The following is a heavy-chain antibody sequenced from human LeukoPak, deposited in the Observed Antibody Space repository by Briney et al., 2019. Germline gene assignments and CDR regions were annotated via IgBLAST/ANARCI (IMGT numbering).Heavy chain of an antibody. V-gene: IGHV1-24*01. CDR3: SRRRFRGGGIDD. Sequence: GASVTVPCKVSGYTLTQLSIHWVRPAPGKGLEWMGGFDPEDGETNYAQKFQGRVTMTEDTSTDTDYMELRSRRSEGTAVYECSRRRFRGGGIDDWSQGTPVTVSS. CDR1: GYTLTQLS. CDR2: FDPEDGET. J-gene: IGHJ4*01. D-gene: IGHD3-16*01.